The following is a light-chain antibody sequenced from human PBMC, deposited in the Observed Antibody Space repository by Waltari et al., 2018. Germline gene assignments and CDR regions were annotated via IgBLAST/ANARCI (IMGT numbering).Light chain of an antibody. Sequence: DIQMTQSPSTLSASVGDRVTITCRASQSIGSWLAWYQQKPGKVPELLIYKASTLESGVPSRFSGSASGTEFTLTISSLQADDFATYYCQEYHISSTFGQGTKLEIQ. CDR2: KAS. V-gene: IGKV1-5*03. CDR3: QEYHISST. J-gene: IGKJ2*01. CDR1: QSIGSW.